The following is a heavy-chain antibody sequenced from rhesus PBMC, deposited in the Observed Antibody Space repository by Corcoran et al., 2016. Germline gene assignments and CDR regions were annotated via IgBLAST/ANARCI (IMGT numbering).Heavy chain of an antibody. J-gene: IGHJ4*01. Sequence: QLQLQESGPGLVKPSETLSVTCAVSGGSISSSYWSWIRQAPGKGLEWIGYIYGSGSSTNNNPALTSRVTLSVDTSKNQLSLKLSSVTAADTAVYYCASVPRNWGQGVLVTVSS. CDR3: ASVPRN. CDR2: IYGSGSST. CDR1: GGSISSSY. V-gene: IGHV4-169*02.